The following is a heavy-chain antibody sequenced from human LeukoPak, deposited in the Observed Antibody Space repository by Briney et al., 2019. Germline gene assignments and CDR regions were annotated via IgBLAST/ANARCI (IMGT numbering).Heavy chain of an antibody. D-gene: IGHD6-19*01. Sequence: SETLSLTCTVSGGSISSYYWSWIRQPPGKGLEWIGYIYYSGSTNYNPSLKRRVTISVDTSKNQFYLKLSSVTAADTAVYYCARLNIAVAIGLDYYFDYWGQGTLVTVSS. J-gene: IGHJ4*02. V-gene: IGHV4-59*08. CDR3: ARLNIAVAIGLDYYFDY. CDR2: IYYSGST. CDR1: GGSISSYY.